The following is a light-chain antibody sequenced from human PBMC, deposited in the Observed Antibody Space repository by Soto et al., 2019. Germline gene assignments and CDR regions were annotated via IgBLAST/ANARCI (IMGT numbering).Light chain of an antibody. Sequence: QSALPQPASVSGSPGPAITISCTGTSSDVGGYNYVSWYQQHPGKAPKLMIYEVSNRPSGVSNRFSGSKSGNTASLTISGLQAEDEADYYCSSYTSSSTYVFGTGTKLTVL. CDR3: SSYTSSSTYV. CDR2: EVS. J-gene: IGLJ1*01. V-gene: IGLV2-14*01. CDR1: SSDVGGYNY.